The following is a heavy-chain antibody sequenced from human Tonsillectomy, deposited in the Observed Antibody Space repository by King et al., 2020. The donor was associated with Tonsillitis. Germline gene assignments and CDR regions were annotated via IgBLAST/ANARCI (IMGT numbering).Heavy chain of an antibody. J-gene: IGHJ4*01. CDR2: IRFDGSHT. CDR3: AKDPLSFDWFFDY. V-gene: IGHV3-30*02. D-gene: IGHD3-9*01. CDR1: GFNFSTYG. Sequence: VQLVESGGGVVQPGGSLRLSCSASGFNFSTYGMHWVRQAPGEGLEWLTYIRFDGSHTDYADSVKGRFTVSRVNSENTLYLQMTSLRAEDTAVYYCAKDPLSFDWFFDYWGHGVLVTVSS.